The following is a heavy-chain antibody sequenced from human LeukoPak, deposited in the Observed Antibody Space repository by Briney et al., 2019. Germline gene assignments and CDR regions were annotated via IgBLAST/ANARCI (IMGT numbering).Heavy chain of an antibody. CDR1: GGSFSGYY. V-gene: IGHV4-34*01. J-gene: IGHJ4*02. D-gene: IGHD1-26*01. CDR3: ARQTLVGATALDY. Sequence: PSETLPLTCAVYGGSFSGYYWSWIRQPPGKGLEWIGEINHSGSTNYNPSLKSRVTISVDTSKNQFSLKLSSVTAADTAVYYCARQTLVGATALDYWGQGTLVTVSS. CDR2: INHSGST.